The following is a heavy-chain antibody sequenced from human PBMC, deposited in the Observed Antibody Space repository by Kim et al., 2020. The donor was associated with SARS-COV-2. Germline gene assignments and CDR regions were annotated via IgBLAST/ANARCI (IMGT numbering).Heavy chain of an antibody. CDR2: QDESEK. Sequence: QDESEKKYVDSVKGRITIARDNAKNSLYLQMSSLRVDDTAVYYCAATSTYWGQGALVTVSS. J-gene: IGHJ4*02. CDR3: AATSTY. D-gene: IGHD1-26*01. V-gene: IGHV3-7*03.